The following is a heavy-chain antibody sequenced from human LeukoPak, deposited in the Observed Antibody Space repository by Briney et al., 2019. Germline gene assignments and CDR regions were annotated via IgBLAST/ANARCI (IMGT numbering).Heavy chain of an antibody. CDR2: ISPEGSNR. CDR3: AKGAAGSMIRGVYYFDY. CDR1: GFTFNIYG. V-gene: IGHV3-30*02. Sequence: GGSLRLSCAASGFTFNIYGIHWVRQAPGKGLEWLAYISPEGSNRYYADSVKGRLTISRDNSKNKLYLQMNSLRAEDKAMYYCAKGAAGSMIRGVYYFDYWGQGTLVTVSS. D-gene: IGHD3-10*01. J-gene: IGHJ4*02.